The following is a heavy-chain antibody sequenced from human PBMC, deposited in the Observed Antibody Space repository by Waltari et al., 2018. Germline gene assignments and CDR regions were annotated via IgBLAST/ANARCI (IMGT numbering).Heavy chain of an antibody. CDR2: IYNSGST. Sequence: QVQLQESGPGLVKPSETLSLTCAVSGYSISSGYYWGWIRQPPGKGLEWIGSIYNSGSTYYNPSLKSRVTISVDTSKNQFSLKLSSVTAADTAVYYCARLGIAAAGTSTSGYWGQGTLVTVSS. CDR3: ARLGIAAAGTSTSGY. J-gene: IGHJ4*02. CDR1: GYSISSGYY. D-gene: IGHD6-13*01. V-gene: IGHV4-38-2*01.